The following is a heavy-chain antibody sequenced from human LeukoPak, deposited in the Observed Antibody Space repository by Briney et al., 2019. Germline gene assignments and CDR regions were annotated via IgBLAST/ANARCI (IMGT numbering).Heavy chain of an antibody. D-gene: IGHD3-10*01. CDR2: IYYSGST. CDR1: GGSISSSSYY. J-gene: IGHJ4*02. CDR3: ARVDYGSGSALFDY. Sequence: SETLSLTCTVSGGSISSSSYYWGWIRQPPGKGLEWIGYIYYSGSTYYNPPLKSRVTISVDTSKNQFSLKLSSVTAADTAVYYCARVDYGSGSALFDYWGQGTLVTV. V-gene: IGHV4-30-4*08.